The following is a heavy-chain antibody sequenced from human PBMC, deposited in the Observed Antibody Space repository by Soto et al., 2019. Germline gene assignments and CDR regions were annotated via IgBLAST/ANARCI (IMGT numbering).Heavy chain of an antibody. J-gene: IGHJ6*02. CDR1: GGSVSSGSYY. CDR2: IYYSGST. V-gene: IGHV4-61*01. CDR3: ARDQPTPRFRFLDEEKGGYYYDMDV. Sequence: PSETLSLTCTVSGGSVSSGSYYWSWIRQPPGKGLEWIGYIYYSGSTNYNPSLKSRVTISVDTSKNQFSLKLSSVTAADPAVYYRARDQPTPRFRFLDEEKGGYYYDMDVWGQGTTVTVCS. D-gene: IGHD3-3*01.